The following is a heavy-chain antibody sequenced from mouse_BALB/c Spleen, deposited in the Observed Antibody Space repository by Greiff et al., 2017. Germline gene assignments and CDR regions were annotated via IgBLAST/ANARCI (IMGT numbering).Heavy chain of an antibody. CDR2: IWSGGST. D-gene: IGHD2-12*01. V-gene: IGHV2-2*02. CDR1: GFSLTSYG. CDR3: ARNYDDGVYAMDY. Sequence: VKLQESGPGLVQPSQSLSITCTVSGFSLTSYGVHWVRQSPGKGLEWLGVIWSGGSTDYNAAFISRLSISKDNSKSQVFFKMNSLQANDTAIYYCARNYDDGVYAMDYWGQGTSVTVSS. J-gene: IGHJ4*01.